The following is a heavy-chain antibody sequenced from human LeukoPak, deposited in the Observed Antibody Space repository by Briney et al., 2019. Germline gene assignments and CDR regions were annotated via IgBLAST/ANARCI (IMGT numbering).Heavy chain of an antibody. Sequence: GRSLRLSCAASGFTFSSYAMHWVRQAPGKGLEWVAVISNDGRDKHYADSVKGRFTFPRDNSKNTVYLQMNSLRAEDTAVYYCARDRDAPAKYYFDYWGQGTLVTVSS. CDR3: ARDRDAPAKYYFDY. D-gene: IGHD2-15*01. CDR2: ISNDGRDK. CDR1: GFTFSSYA. V-gene: IGHV3-30*04. J-gene: IGHJ4*02.